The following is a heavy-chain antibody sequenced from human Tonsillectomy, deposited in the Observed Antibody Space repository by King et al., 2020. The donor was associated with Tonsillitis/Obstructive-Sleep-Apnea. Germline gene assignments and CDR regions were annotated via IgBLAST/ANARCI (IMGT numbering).Heavy chain of an antibody. Sequence: VQLQESGPGLVKPSETLSLTCTVSCGSISSYYWSWIRQPPGKGLEWIWYIYYSGSTNYNPSLKSRVTISVDTSKNQFSLKLSSVTAADTAVYYCARKDWGNYYFDYWGQGTLVTVSS. CDR2: IYYSGST. V-gene: IGHV4-59*01. CDR1: CGSISSYY. CDR3: ARKDWGNYYFDY. D-gene: IGHD7-27*01. J-gene: IGHJ4*02.